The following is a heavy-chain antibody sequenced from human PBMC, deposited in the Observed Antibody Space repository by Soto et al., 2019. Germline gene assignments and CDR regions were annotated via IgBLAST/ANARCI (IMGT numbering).Heavy chain of an antibody. CDR1: GFTFSSYS. J-gene: IGHJ6*02. CDR3: ARNSGYSTTDYYYGMAV. CDR2: ISSSSSYI. V-gene: IGHV3-21*01. D-gene: IGHD5-12*01. Sequence: GGSLRLSCAASGFTFSSYSMNWVRQAPGKGLEWVSSISSSSSYIYYADSVKGRFTSSRDNAKNSLYLQMNSLRAQDTAVYYCARNSGYSTTDYYYGMAVGGQGTTVTVS.